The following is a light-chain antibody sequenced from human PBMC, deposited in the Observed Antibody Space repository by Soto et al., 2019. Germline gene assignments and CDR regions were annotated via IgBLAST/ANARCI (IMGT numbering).Light chain of an antibody. CDR3: QQYHSYYT. CDR1: QSISRW. V-gene: IGKV1-5*01. Sequence: DIQMTQSPSTLSASVGDRVTITCRARQSISRWLAWYQQKPGKAPKLLIYDASSLESGVPSRFSGSGSGTEFTLIIRSLQPDDFATYYCQQYHSYYTFGQGTKLEIK. CDR2: DAS. J-gene: IGKJ2*01.